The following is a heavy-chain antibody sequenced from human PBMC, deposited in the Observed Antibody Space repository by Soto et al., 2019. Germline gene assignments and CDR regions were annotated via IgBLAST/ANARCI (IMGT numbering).Heavy chain of an antibody. J-gene: IGHJ4*02. CDR1: GYTFTSYG. D-gene: IGHD3-10*01. V-gene: IGHV1-18*01. CDR2: ISAYGGST. Sequence: ASVKVSCKASGYTFTSYGITWVRQAPGQGLEWMGWISAYGGSTGYAQKLQGRVTMTTDTSTSTVYVELSSLRSEDTAVYYCARGILGELSSHFDYWGQGTLVTVSS. CDR3: ARGILGELSSHFDY.